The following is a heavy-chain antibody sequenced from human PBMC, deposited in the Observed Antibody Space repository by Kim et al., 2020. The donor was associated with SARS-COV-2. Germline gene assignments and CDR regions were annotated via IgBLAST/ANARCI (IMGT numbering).Heavy chain of an antibody. J-gene: IGHJ4*02. CDR2: ISAYNGNT. CDR1: GYTFTSYG. V-gene: IGHV1-18*04. D-gene: IGHD4-17*01. CDR3: ARDLGKFDYAPTPSDY. Sequence: ASVKVSCKASGYTFTSYGISWVRQAPGQGLEWMGWISAYNGNTNYAQKLQGRVTMTTDTFTSTAYMELRSLRSDDTAVYYCARDLGKFDYAPTPSDYWGQGTLVTVSS.